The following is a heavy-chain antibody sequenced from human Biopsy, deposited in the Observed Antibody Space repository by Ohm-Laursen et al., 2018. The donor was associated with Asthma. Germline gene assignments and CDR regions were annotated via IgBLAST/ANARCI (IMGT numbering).Heavy chain of an antibody. CDR3: AKVRSDWVITESFDY. CDR2: ISWNSATI. J-gene: IGHJ4*02. CDR1: GFKFDEYT. V-gene: IGHV3-9*01. D-gene: IGHD3-22*01. Sequence: SLRLSCSASGFKFDEYTMHWVRQAPGKGLEWVSGISWNSATIGYADSVEGRFTISRDNAKNSVFLHIDSLRPEDTAFYYCAKVRSDWVITESFDYWGQGVLVTVSS.